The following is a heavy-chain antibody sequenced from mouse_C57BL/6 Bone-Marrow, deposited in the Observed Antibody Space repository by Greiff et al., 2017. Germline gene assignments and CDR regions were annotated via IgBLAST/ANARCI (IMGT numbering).Heavy chain of an antibody. CDR2: IDPANGNT. CDR3: ALGGVYYYGSTYWYFDV. CDR1: GFNIKNTY. D-gene: IGHD1-1*01. V-gene: IGHV14-3*01. J-gene: IGHJ1*03. Sequence: DVQLVESVAELVRPGASVKLSCTASGFNIKNTYMHWVKQRPEQGLEWIGRIDPANGNTKYAPKFQGKATITADTSSNTAYLQLSSLTSEDTAIYYCALGGVYYYGSTYWYFDVWGTGTTVTVSS.